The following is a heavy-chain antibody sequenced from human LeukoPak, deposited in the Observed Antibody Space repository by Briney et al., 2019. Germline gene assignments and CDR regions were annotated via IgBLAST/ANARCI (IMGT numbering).Heavy chain of an antibody. J-gene: IGHJ5*02. Sequence: SGGSLRLSCAASGLIFSSYWMSWVRQAPRKGLEWVANIKSDGSEKYYVDSVKGRFTISRDNAKNSLYLQMNSLRAEDTAVYYCARGLNWFDPWGQGTLVTVSS. CDR3: ARGLNWFDP. V-gene: IGHV3-7*01. CDR1: GLIFSSYW. D-gene: IGHD2-21*01. CDR2: IKSDGSEK.